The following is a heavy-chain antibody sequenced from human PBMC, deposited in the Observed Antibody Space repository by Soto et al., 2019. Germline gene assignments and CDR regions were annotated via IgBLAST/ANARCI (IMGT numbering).Heavy chain of an antibody. CDR1: GVTFGNYE. CDR2: MNPSSGNT. CDR3: AKNADFFHYHMDV. V-gene: IGHV1-8*01. J-gene: IGHJ6*03. Sequence: QMLLMQSGAEVRKPGASVTVSCEASGVTFGNYEINWVRQAPGQGLEWMGWMNPSSGNTGYAQKFQGRVTMTRITSTNTAYMELRSLTSEDTAVYYCAKNADFFHYHMDVWGEGTTVTVSS.